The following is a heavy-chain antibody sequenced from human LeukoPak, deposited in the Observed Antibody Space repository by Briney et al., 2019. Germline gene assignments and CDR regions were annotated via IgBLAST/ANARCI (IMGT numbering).Heavy chain of an antibody. CDR3: AHAHIAAVFAY. CDR2: IYWNDDK. D-gene: IGHD6-13*01. CDR1: GFSLSTSGVG. J-gene: IGHJ4*02. Sequence: SGPTLVKPTQTLTLTCTFSGFSLSTSGVGVGWIRQPPGKALEWLALIYWNDDKRYSPSLKSRLTVTKDTSKNQVVLTMTNMDPVDTATYYCAHAHIAAVFAYWGQGTLVTVSS. V-gene: IGHV2-5*01.